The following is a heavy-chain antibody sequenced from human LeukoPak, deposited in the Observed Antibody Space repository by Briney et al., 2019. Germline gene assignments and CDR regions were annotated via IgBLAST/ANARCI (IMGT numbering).Heavy chain of an antibody. CDR3: ARWGGTRQYYFDY. Sequence: PGESLTLSCAVSGFIFSDYGFHWVRQAPGKGLEWVAVTRFDGSIKQYADSVKGRFTISRDDYKNTLYLQMNFLNSEHTAVYYCARWGGTRQYYFDYWGQGTLVTVSS. D-gene: IGHD1-1*01. J-gene: IGHJ4*02. CDR2: TRFDGSIK. V-gene: IGHV3-33*08. CDR1: GFIFSDYG.